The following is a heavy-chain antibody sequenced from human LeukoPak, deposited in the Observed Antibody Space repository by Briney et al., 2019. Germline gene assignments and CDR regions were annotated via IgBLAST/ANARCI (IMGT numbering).Heavy chain of an antibody. CDR3: AKGGIHRGYYYYYMDV. V-gene: IGHV1-18*01. CDR1: GYTFTSYG. CDR2: ISAYNGNT. Sequence: ASVKVSCKASGYTFTSYGISWVRQAPGQGLEWMGWISAYNGNTNYAQKLQGRVTMTTDTSTSTAYMELRSLRSDDTAVYYCAKGGIHRGYYYYYMDVWGKGTTVTISS. J-gene: IGHJ6*03. D-gene: IGHD6-13*01.